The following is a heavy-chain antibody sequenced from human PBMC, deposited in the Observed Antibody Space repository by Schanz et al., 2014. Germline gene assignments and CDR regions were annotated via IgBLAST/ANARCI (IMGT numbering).Heavy chain of an antibody. D-gene: IGHD6-13*01. J-gene: IGHJ4*02. CDR2: ISHSGGSK. CDR1: GFTFNSYA. V-gene: IGHV3-23*01. Sequence: EVQLLESGGGLVQPGGSLRLSCAASGFTFNSYAMTWVRQAPGKGLEWVSSISHSGGSKYYADSVKGRFTISRDNAKNSLYLQMNSLRAEDTAVYYCAREQIMAAAGLVDYWGQGTLVTVSS. CDR3: AREQIMAAAGLVDY.